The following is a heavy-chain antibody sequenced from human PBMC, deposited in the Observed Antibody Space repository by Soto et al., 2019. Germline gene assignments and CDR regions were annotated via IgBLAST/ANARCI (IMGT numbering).Heavy chain of an antibody. CDR3: AKDRNYDYVWGSYREDAFDI. Sequence: GGSLRLSCAASGFTFSSYGMHWVRQAPGKGLEWVAVISYDGSNKYYADSVKGRFTISRDNSKNTLYLQMNSLRAEDTAVYYCAKDRNYDYVWGSYREDAFDIWAKGQWSPSPQ. V-gene: IGHV3-30*18. CDR2: ISYDGSNK. CDR1: GFTFSSYG. D-gene: IGHD3-16*02. J-gene: IGHJ3*02.